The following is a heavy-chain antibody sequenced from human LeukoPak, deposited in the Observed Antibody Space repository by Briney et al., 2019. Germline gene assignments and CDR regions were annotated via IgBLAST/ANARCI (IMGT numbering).Heavy chain of an antibody. CDR3: ARDFGTPYYYYMDV. Sequence: KTSQTLSLTCTVSGGSISSGSYYWSWIRQPAGKGLEWIGRIYTSRSTNYNPSLKSRVTISVDTSKNQFSLKLSSVTAADTAVYYCARDFGTPYYYYMDVWGKGTTVTVSS. J-gene: IGHJ6*03. V-gene: IGHV4-61*02. CDR1: GGSISSGSYY. D-gene: IGHD3-16*01. CDR2: IYTSRST.